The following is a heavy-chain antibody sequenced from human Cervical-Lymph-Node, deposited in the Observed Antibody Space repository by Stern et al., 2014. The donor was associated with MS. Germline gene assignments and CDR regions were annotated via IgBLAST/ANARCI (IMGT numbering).Heavy chain of an antibody. V-gene: IGHV3-30*18. J-gene: IGHJ4*02. Sequence: QVQLVESGGGVVQPGRSLRLSCAASGFTFSSYGMHWVRQAPGKGLAWVAVISYDGSNKYYADSVKGRFTISRDNSKNTLYLQMNSLRAEDTAVYYCAKDYTMEGDSSGYSDYWGQGTLVTVSS. CDR1: GFTFSSYG. D-gene: IGHD3-22*01. CDR2: ISYDGSNK. CDR3: AKDYTMEGDSSGYSDY.